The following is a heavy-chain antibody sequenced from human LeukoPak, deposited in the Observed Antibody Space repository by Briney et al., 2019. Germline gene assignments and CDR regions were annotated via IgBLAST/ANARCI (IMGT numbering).Heavy chain of an antibody. CDR2: INTNTGNP. Sequence: ASVKVSCKASGYTFTSYAMNWVRQAPGQGLEWMGWINTNTGNPTYAQGFTGRFVFSLDTSVSAAYLQISSLKAEDTAVYYCARERITMVRGVIIPLFDYWGQGTLVTVSS. J-gene: IGHJ4*02. CDR1: GYTFTSYA. CDR3: ARERITMVRGVIIPLFDY. D-gene: IGHD3-10*01. V-gene: IGHV7-4-1*02.